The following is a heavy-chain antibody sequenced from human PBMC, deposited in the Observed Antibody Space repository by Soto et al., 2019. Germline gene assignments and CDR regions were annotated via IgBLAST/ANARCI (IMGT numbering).Heavy chain of an antibody. CDR1: GYTFTSYG. Sequence: QVQLVQSGAEVKKPGASVKVSCKASGYTFTSYGISWVRQAPGQGLEGMGWISAYNGNTNYAQKLQGRVTMTTDTATSTAYMELRSLRSDDTAVYYCARDGYSSSWTYYYYYGMDVWGQGTTVTVSS. CDR3: ARDGYSSSWTYYYYYGMDV. CDR2: ISAYNGNT. V-gene: IGHV1-18*01. J-gene: IGHJ6*02. D-gene: IGHD6-13*01.